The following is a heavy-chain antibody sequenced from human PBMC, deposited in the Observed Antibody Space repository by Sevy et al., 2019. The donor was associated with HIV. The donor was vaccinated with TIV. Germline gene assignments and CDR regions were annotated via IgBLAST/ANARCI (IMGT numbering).Heavy chain of an antibody. D-gene: IGHD6-13*01. CDR2: INHSGST. V-gene: IGHV4-34*01. CDR1: GGSFSGYF. Sequence: SETLSLTCAVYGGSFSGYFWSWIRQPPGKGLEWIGVINHSGSTNYNPSLKSRVTISVDTSKNQFSLKLSSVTAADTAVYYCARAGSYSSSWYGYWGQGTLVTVSS. J-gene: IGHJ4*02. CDR3: ARAGSYSSSWYGY.